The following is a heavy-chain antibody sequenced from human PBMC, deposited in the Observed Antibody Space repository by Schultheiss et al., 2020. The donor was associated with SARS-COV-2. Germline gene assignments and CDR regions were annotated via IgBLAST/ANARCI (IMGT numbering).Heavy chain of an antibody. V-gene: IGHV3-9*01. CDR3: AKDQGPISIAVAGTPDY. CDR2: ISWNSGSI. J-gene: IGHJ4*02. Sequence: GGSLRLSCAASGFTFSSYEMNWVRQAPGKGLEWVSGISWNSGSIGYADSVKGRFTISRDNAKNTLYLQMNSLRAEDTAVYYCAKDQGPISIAVAGTPDYWGQGTLVTVSS. CDR1: GFTFSSYE. D-gene: IGHD6-19*01.